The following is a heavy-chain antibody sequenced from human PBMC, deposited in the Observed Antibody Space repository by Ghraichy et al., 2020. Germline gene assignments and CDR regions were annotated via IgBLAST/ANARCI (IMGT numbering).Heavy chain of an antibody. V-gene: IGHV4-61*01. J-gene: IGHJ6*03. D-gene: IGHD6-19*01. CDR1: GGSVSSGSYY. CDR2: IYYTGSA. Sequence: SETLSLTCTVSGGSVSSGSYYWSWIRQPPGKGLEWIGFIYYTGSANYNPSLKSRVTISVDTSKNQFSLKLSSVTAADTADYYCARVPASSTGWVYYMDVWDKGTTVTVSS. CDR3: ARVPASSTGWVYYMDV.